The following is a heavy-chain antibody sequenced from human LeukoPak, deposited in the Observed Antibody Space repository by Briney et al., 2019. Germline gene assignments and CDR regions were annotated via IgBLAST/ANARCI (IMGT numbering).Heavy chain of an antibody. D-gene: IGHD3-10*01. CDR1: GGSISSSSYY. Sequence: SETLSLTCTVSGGSISSSSYYWGWIRQPPGKGLEWIGSIYYSGSTYYNPSLKSRVTISVDTSKNQFSLKLSSVTAADTAVYYCARRPLSVRGVIRLRLAAWYMDVWGKGTTVTISS. V-gene: IGHV4-39*07. CDR2: IYYSGST. J-gene: IGHJ6*03. CDR3: ARRPLSVRGVIRLRLAAWYMDV.